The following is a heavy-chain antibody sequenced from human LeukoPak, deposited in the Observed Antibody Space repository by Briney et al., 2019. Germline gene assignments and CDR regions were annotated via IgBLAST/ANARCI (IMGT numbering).Heavy chain of an antibody. CDR1: GFTFSGYA. V-gene: IGHV3-23*01. CDR3: ASYPHSSSQVDY. Sequence: PGGSLRLSCAASGFTFSGYAMSWVRQAPGKGLEWVSAISGSGGSTYYADSVKGRFTISRDNSKNTLYLQMNSLRAEDTAVYYCASYPHSSSQVDYWGQGTLVTVSS. D-gene: IGHD6-13*01. J-gene: IGHJ4*02. CDR2: ISGSGGST.